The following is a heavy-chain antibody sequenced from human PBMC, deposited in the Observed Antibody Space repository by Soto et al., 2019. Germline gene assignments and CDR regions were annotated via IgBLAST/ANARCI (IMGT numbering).Heavy chain of an antibody. V-gene: IGHV1-18*04. CDR3: ASQSPGAP. Sequence: ASLEVSCKASGYTLTGYYMHWVRQAPGQGLEWMGWISAYNGNTKYAQNLQGRVTMTTDASTSTAYMEMRSLRSDDTAVYYCASQSPGAPWGQGTLVTVAS. J-gene: IGHJ5*02. CDR1: GYTLTGYY. CDR2: ISAYNGNT.